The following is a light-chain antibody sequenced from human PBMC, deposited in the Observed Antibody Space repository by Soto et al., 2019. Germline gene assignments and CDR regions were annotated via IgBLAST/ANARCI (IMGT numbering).Light chain of an antibody. J-gene: IGKJ4*01. Sequence: EIVLTQSPATLSVSPGERAALSCRASQSVSNNLAWYQQKPGQPPRLLIFGASTRATGITARFSGSGSEAEFAPTISTLQSEDFAVYYCQQYSVWPFTFGGGTKVVIK. CDR2: GAS. CDR1: QSVSNN. CDR3: QQYSVWPFT. V-gene: IGKV3D-15*01.